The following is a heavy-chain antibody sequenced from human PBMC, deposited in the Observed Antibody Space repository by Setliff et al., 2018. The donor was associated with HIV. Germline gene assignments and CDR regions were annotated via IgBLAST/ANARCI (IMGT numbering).Heavy chain of an antibody. J-gene: IGHJ6*03. CDR1: GGSISSYY. CDR2: IYYSGST. CDR3: ARGWQLELPGTYYYYMDV. Sequence: TSETLSLTCTVSGGSISSYYWSWIRQPPGKGLEWIGYIYYSGSTNYNPSLKSRVTMSVETSKNQFSLNLSSVTAADTAVYYCARGWQLELPGTYYYYMDVWGKGTTVTVSS. D-gene: IGHD1-7*01. V-gene: IGHV4-59*01.